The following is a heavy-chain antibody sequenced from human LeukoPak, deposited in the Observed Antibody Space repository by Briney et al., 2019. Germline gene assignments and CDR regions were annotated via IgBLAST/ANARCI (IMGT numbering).Heavy chain of an antibody. CDR1: GYSISSGYY. CDR3: ARDYYDSSGYFRLSGWFDP. V-gene: IGHV4-38-2*02. J-gene: IGHJ5*02. Sequence: PSQTLSLTCTVSGYSISSGYYWGWIRQPPGKVLEWMGSIYHSGSTYYNPSLKSRVTISVDTSKNQFSLKLSSVTAADTAVYYCARDYYDSSGYFRLSGWFDPWGQGTLVTVSS. D-gene: IGHD3-22*01. CDR2: IYHSGST.